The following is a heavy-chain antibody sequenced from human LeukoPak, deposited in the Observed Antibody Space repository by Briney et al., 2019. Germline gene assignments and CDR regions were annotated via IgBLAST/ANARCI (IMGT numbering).Heavy chain of an antibody. J-gene: IGHJ6*04. V-gene: IGHV1-3*01. D-gene: IGHD3-9*01. CDR2: INAGNGNT. CDR3: ASSLYDILTGYYYYYGMDV. Sequence: ASVKVSCKASGYTFTSYAMHWVRQAPGQRLEWMGWINAGNGNTKYSQKFQGRVTITRDTSASTAYTELSSLRSEDTAVYYCASSLYDILTGYYYYYGMDVWGKGTTVTVSS. CDR1: GYTFTSYA.